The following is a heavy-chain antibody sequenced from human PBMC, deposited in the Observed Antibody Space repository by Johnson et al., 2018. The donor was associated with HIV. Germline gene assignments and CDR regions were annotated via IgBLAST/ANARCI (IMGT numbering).Heavy chain of an antibody. CDR1: GFTFDDYA. Sequence: VQLVESGGGLVQPGRSLRLSCAASGFTFDDYAMHWVRQAPGKGLEWVSGISWNSGSIGYADSVKGRFTISRDNAKNSLYLQMNSLRAEDTAVSDCARGGVVHDGFEIRGLGTMVTVSS. D-gene: IGHD2-8*01. CDR2: ISWNSGSI. CDR3: ARGGVVHDGFEI. J-gene: IGHJ3*02. V-gene: IGHV3-9*01.